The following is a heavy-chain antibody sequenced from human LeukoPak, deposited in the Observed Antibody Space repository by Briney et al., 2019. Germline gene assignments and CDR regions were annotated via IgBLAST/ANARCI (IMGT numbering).Heavy chain of an antibody. V-gene: IGHV3-7*04. D-gene: IGHD5-24*01. J-gene: IGHJ4*02. CDR3: TRVGYIDEGIDY. Sequence: GGSLRLSCVASGFPFSSYWMTWVRQAPGKGLEWVANIKQDGSKKSYVDSVKGRFTISRDNAKDSLYLQMNSLRAEDTAIYYCTRVGYIDEGIDYWGQGTLVTVSS. CDR1: GFPFSSYW. CDR2: IKQDGSKK.